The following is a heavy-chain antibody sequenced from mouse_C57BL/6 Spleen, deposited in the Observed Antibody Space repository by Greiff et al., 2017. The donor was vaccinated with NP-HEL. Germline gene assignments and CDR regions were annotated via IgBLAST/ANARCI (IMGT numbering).Heavy chain of an antibody. V-gene: IGHV1-78*01. CDR3: AREMGYGNYGEGPAY. Sequence: VQLVESDAELVKPGASVKISCKVSGYTFTDHTIHWMKQRPEQGLEWIGYIYPRDGSTKYNEKFKGKATLTADKSSSTAYMQLNSLTSEDSAVYFCAREMGYGNYGEGPAYWGQGTTLTVSS. D-gene: IGHD2-10*02. CDR1: GYTFTDHT. CDR2: IYPRDGST. J-gene: IGHJ2*01.